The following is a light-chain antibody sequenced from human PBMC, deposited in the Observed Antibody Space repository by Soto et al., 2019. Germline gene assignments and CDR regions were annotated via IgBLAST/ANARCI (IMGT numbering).Light chain of an antibody. CDR2: GAS. V-gene: IGKV3-15*01. Sequence: DIVMTHSPATLSVSPGERATLSCRASQSVSSNLAWYQQKPGQAPRLLIYGASTRATGIPARFSGSGSGTEFTLTISSLQSEDFAVYYCQQYNNWPWITFGQGTRLEIK. CDR3: QQYNNWPWIT. J-gene: IGKJ5*01. CDR1: QSVSSN.